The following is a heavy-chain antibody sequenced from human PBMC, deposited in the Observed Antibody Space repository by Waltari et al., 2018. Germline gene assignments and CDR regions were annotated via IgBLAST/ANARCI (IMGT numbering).Heavy chain of an antibody. CDR3: AREVLAYCGGDCYAYYYYYMDV. J-gene: IGHJ6*03. V-gene: IGHV4-61*02. Sequence: QVQLQESGPGLVKPSQTLSLTCTVSGGSISSGSSYWSWIRQPAGKGLEWIGRIYTSGSTNYSPSLNGRVSISVDTYKNQCSLKRSSVTAADTAVDYCAREVLAYCGGDCYAYYYYYMDVWGKGTTVTVSS. CDR1: GGSISSGSSY. CDR2: IYTSGST. D-gene: IGHD2-21*01.